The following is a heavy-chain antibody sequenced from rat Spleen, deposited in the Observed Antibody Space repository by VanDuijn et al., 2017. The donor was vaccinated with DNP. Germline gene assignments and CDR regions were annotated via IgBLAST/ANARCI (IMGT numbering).Heavy chain of an antibody. J-gene: IGHJ2*01. CDR1: GFSFSDYY. CDR2: IGSDGYAP. D-gene: IGHD4-3*01. Sequence: EVQLVESGVGLVQPGRSLKLSCAASGFSFSDYYMAWVRQAPTKGLEWVAYIGSDGYAPYYGDSVKGRFTISRDNAKTTLYLQMNSLRSEDMATYYCIRWNSGHFDYWGQGVMVTVSS. V-gene: IGHV5-22*01. CDR3: IRWNSGHFDY.